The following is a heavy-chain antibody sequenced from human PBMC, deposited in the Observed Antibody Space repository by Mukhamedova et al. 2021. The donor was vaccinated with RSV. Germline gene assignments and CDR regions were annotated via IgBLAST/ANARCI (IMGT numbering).Heavy chain of an antibody. D-gene: IGHD2-15*01. CDR3: ARTHCSGGSCYGYY. Sequence: PSLKSRVTISVDTSKNQFSLKLSSVTAADTAVYYCARTHCSGGSCYGYYWGQGILVTVSS. J-gene: IGHJ4*02. V-gene: IGHV4-39*01.